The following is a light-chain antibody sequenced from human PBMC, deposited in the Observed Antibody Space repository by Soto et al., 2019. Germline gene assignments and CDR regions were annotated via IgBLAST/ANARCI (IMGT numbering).Light chain of an antibody. J-gene: IGKJ5*01. Sequence: EIVMTQSPLSLSVTPGEPASISCRSSQSLLHSNGYNYLDWYLQKPGQSPQVLIYVGSNRASGVPDRFSGSGSGTDFALKISRVEAEDVGVYYCMQGTHWPITFGQGTRLEIK. CDR1: QSLLHSNGYNY. CDR2: VGS. CDR3: MQGTHWPIT. V-gene: IGKV2-28*01.